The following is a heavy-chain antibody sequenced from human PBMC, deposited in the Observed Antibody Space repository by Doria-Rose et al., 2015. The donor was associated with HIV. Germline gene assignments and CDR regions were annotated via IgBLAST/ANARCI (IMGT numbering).Heavy chain of an antibody. V-gene: IGHV3-7*05. CDR2: INQDGSEK. Sequence: VQLQESGGGLVQPGGSLRLSCAASEFTFSSNWMSWVRQAPGRGLEWVANINQDGSEKHYVDSVKGRFTTSRDNAKNSLYLQMNSLRAEDTAVYYCARRSPYQNYFDYWGQGTLVTVSS. CDR3: ARRSPYQNYFDY. D-gene: IGHD2-2*01. J-gene: IGHJ4*02. CDR1: EFTFSSNW.